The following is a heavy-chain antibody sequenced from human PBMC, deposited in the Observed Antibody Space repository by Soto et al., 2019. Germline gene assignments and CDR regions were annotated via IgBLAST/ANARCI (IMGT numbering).Heavy chain of an antibody. CDR3: ARGGWGYCSGGSCCAGLYGRGV. V-gene: IGHV4-4*02. CDR2: IYHSGST. Sequence: QVQLQESGPGLVKPSGTLSLTCAVSGGSISSSNWWNWVRQPPGKGLEWIGQIYHSGSTNYNPSPKSRVTISVDNSKNQCSLKLSSQTAAGTAVYYCARGGWGYCSGGSCCAGLYGRGVWGQGTTVTV. D-gene: IGHD2-15*01. CDR1: GGSISSSNW. J-gene: IGHJ6*02.